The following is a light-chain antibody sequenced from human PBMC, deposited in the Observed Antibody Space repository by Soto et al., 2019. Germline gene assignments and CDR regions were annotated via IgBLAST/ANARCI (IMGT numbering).Light chain of an antibody. J-gene: IGLJ2*01. CDR3: AVWDDSLNGVV. CDR2: SYN. V-gene: IGLV1-44*01. Sequence: QSVLTQPPSASGTPGQRVTISCSGSSSNIGSNTVNWYQQLPGTAPKLLIYSYNQRPSGVPDRFSGSRSGTSASLAINGLQSEDEADYYCAVWDDSLNGVVFGGGTKGTVL. CDR1: SSNIGSNT.